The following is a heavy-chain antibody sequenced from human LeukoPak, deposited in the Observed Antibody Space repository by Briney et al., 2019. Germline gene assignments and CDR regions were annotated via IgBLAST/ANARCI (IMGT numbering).Heavy chain of an antibody. CDR3: AKGSYSGHSSPTCNDD. D-gene: IGHD3-10*01. V-gene: IGHV3-23*01. J-gene: IGHJ4*02. CDR2: ISGGGGQT. Sequence: GGSLRLSCPAAGFTFTSYAISCARLAPGKGLEWVSRISGGGGQTWYTDSVEGGFSTSRANSKNTPWLHMTCLRAQATVIYYCAKGSYSGHSSPTCNDDWGQGTLVSVSS. CDR1: GFTFTSYA.